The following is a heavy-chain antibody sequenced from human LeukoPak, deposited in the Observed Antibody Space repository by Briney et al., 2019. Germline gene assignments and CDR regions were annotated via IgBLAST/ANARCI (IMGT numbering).Heavy chain of an antibody. CDR2: IYSGGST. V-gene: IGHV3-53*01. CDR3: ARDSILTGAVLGAFDI. Sequence: GGSLRLSCAASGFTVSSNYMSWVRRAPGKGLEWVSVIYSGGSTYYADSVKGRFTISRDNSKNTLYLQMNSLRAEDTAVYYCARDSILTGAVLGAFDIWGQGTMVTVSS. D-gene: IGHD3-9*01. J-gene: IGHJ3*02. CDR1: GFTVSSNY.